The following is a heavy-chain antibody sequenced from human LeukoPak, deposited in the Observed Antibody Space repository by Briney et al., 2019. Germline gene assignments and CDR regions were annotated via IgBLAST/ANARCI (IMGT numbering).Heavy chain of an antibody. CDR2: INANSGGT. CDR1: VCIYTGYY. J-gene: IGHJ4*02. CDR3: ARAQTGLLYHFEY. V-gene: IGHV1-2*02. Sequence: GASVKVSFKCCVCIYTGYYMHWLRQAAGQGLEWVGSINANSGGTVYVQKLQGRATMTRNTSISTAYMELGALRSDVTAVYYCARAQTGLLYHFEYWGQGTLVTVSS. D-gene: IGHD2-2*02.